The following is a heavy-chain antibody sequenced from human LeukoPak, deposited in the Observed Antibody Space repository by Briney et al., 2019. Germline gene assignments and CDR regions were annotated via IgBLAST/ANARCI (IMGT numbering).Heavy chain of an antibody. CDR2: IIPMINTP. V-gene: IGHV1-69*13. J-gene: IGHJ4*02. Sequence: ASVKVSCKASGGTFRSYAISWVRQAPGKGVEWMGGIIPMINTPKYAQKFQGRVSITADESTSTGYMEVGSLRSEDTAVYYCAIFQGTYGDNENDYWGQGTLVTVSS. CDR3: AIFQGTYGDNENDY. CDR1: GGTFRSYA. D-gene: IGHD4-17*01.